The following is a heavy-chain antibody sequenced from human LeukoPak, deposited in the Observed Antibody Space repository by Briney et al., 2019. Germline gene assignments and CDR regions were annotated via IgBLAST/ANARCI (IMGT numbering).Heavy chain of an antibody. CDR3: ARGGNIDF. V-gene: IGHV3-48*02. D-gene: IGHD3-10*01. Sequence: GESLRLSCAASGFGFNVFWMNWGRQAPGKGLEWLSYISSGSGTIYYADSVKGRFTISRDNAKNSVYLQMNSLRDEDTAVYYCARGGNIDFWGQGTLVTVSS. CDR2: ISSGSGTI. CDR1: GFGFNVFW. J-gene: IGHJ4*02.